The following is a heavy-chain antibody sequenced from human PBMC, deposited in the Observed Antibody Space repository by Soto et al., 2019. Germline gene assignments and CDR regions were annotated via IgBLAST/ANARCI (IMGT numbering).Heavy chain of an antibody. D-gene: IGHD3-3*01. V-gene: IGHV3-30-3*01. CDR1: GFTFSSYA. CDR2: ISHDGSNK. Sequence: QVQLVESGGGVVQPGRSLRLSCVASGFTFSSYATHWVRQAPGKGLEWVAVISHDGSNKYSADSVKGRFTISRDNSKNTLFLQMNSLRAEDTAVYYCARDRSLDFWSGFHYGVDVWGQGTTVTVSS. CDR3: ARDRSLDFWSGFHYGVDV. J-gene: IGHJ6*02.